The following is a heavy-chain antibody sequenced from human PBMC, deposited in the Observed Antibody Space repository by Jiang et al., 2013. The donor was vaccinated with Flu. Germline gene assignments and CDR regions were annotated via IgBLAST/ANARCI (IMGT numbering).Heavy chain of an antibody. CDR1: GGSISSSNW. CDR3: ARSVGNRQSGYSSGWSAHKRRVFDY. D-gene: IGHD6-19*01. CDR2: IYHSGST. J-gene: IGHJ4*02. Sequence: GPGLVKPSGTLSLTCAVSGGSISSSNWWSWVRQPPGKGLEWIGEIYHSGSTNYNPSLKSRVTISVDKSKNQFSLKLSSVTAADTAVYYCARSVGNRQSGYSSGWSAHKRRVFDYWGQGTLVTVSS. V-gene: IGHV4-4*02.